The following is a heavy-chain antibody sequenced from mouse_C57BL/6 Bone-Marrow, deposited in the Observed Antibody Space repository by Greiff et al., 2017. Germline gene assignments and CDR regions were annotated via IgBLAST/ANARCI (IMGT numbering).Heavy chain of an antibody. CDR2: IWSGGST. J-gene: IGHJ2*01. CDR1: GFSLTSYG. D-gene: IGHD2-12*01. Sequence: VQLQQSGPGLVQPSQSLSITCTVSGFSLTSYGVHWVRQSPGQGLEWLGVIWSGGSTDYNAAFISRLSISKDNSKSQVFFKMNSLQADDTAIYYCATYYSGYFDYWGQGTTLTVSS. V-gene: IGHV2-2*01. CDR3: ATYYSGYFDY.